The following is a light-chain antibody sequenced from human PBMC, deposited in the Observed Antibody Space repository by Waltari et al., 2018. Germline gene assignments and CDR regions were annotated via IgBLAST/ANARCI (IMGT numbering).Light chain of an antibody. CDR2: GSS. CDR1: QSVSSNY. V-gene: IGKV3-20*01. CDR3: QQYGTSPT. J-gene: IGKJ3*01. Sequence: EIVLTQSPGTLSLSPGERGPLSCRASQSVSSNYLAWYQQKPGQAPRLLVYGSSSRATGVPDRFSGSGSGTDFTLTISRLEPEDFAVYYCQQYGTSPTFGPGTKVDVK.